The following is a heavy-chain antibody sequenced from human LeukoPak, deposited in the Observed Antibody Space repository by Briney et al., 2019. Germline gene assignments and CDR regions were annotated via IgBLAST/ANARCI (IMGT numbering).Heavy chain of an antibody. CDR2: IKSKTDGETT. J-gene: IGHJ4*02. Sequence: GGSLRLSCAAAGFTFSNAWMSWVRQAPGKGLEWVGRIKSKTDGETTDYAAPVKGRFTISRDDSKNTLYLQMNSLKTEDTAVYYCTMGVLRYFDWFLPLFDYWGQGTLVTVSS. CDR3: TMGVLRYFDWFLPLFDY. V-gene: IGHV3-15*01. CDR1: GFTFSNAW. D-gene: IGHD3-9*01.